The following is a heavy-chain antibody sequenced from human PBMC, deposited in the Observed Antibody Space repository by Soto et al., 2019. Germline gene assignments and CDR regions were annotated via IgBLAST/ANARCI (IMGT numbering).Heavy chain of an antibody. CDR3: ARPLFNWNYRWYYYGMDA. D-gene: IGHD1-7*01. CDR2: IWYDGSNK. V-gene: IGHV3-33*01. Sequence: GGSLRLSCAASGFTFSSYGMHWVRQAPGKGLEWVAVIWYDGSNKYYADSVKGRFTISRDNSKNTLYLQMNSLRAEDTAVYYCARPLFNWNYRWYYYGMDAWGQGTTVTVSS. J-gene: IGHJ6*02. CDR1: GFTFSSYG.